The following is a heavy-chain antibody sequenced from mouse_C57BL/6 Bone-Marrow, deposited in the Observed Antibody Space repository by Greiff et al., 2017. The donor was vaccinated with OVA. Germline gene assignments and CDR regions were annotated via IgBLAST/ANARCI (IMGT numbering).Heavy chain of an antibody. CDR1: GYTFTSYG. D-gene: IGHD1-1*01. CDR2: IYPRSGNT. CDR3: ARIYYYGSSYYWYFDV. J-gene: IGHJ1*03. V-gene: IGHV1-81*01. Sequence: QVHVKQSGAELARPGASVKLSCKASGYTFTSYGISWVKQRTGQGLEWIGEIYPRSGNTYYNEKFKGKATLTADKSSSTAYMELRSLTSEDSAVYFCARIYYYGSSYYWYFDVWGTGTTVTVSS.